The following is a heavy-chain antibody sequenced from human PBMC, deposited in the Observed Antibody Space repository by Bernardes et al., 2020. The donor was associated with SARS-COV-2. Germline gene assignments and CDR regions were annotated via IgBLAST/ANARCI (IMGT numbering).Heavy chain of an antibody. CDR2: INSDGSST. Sequence: GGSLRLSCTASGFTFCGYWMHWLRQAPGKGLVWVSRINSDGSSTSYADSVEGRFTISRDNSKNTPYLQKNSLRAEDTAVYYGTKGIYCSSTGCFPYGMDDWGQGTAVTVSS. D-gene: IGHD2-2*01. V-gene: IGHV3-74*01. CDR3: TKGIYCSSTGCFPYGMDD. J-gene: IGHJ6*02. CDR1: GFTFCGYW.